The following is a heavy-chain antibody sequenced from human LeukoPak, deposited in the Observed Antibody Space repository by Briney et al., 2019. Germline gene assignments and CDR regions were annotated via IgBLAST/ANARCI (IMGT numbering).Heavy chain of an antibody. D-gene: IGHD1-26*01. Sequence: ASVKVSCKASGYTFTGYYMHWVRQAPGQGLEWMGWINPNSGGTNYAQKFQGRVTMTRDTPIATAYMELSSLRSEDTAVYYCAREGGGVGYYYYYMDVWGKGTTVTVSS. V-gene: IGHV1-2*02. J-gene: IGHJ6*03. CDR1: GYTFTGYY. CDR3: AREGGGVGYYYYYMDV. CDR2: INPNSGGT.